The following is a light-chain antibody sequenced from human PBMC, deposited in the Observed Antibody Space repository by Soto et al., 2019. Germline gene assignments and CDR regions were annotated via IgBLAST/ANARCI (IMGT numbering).Light chain of an antibody. CDR2: KAS. V-gene: IGKV1-5*03. J-gene: IGKJ1*01. CDR3: QQFNIYSPWT. Sequence: DIQMTQSPSTLSASVGDRVTITCRASQSISGWLAWYQQKPGKAPKLLIYKASNLQIGVPSRFSGGGSGTEFSLTISSLQPDDFATYYCQQFNIYSPWTFGQGTKVEIE. CDR1: QSISGW.